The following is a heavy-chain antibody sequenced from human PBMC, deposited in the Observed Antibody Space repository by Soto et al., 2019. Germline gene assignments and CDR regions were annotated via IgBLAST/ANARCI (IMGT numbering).Heavy chain of an antibody. D-gene: IGHD1-26*01. V-gene: IGHV1-69*13. CDR2: IIPIFGTA. Sequence: GASVKVSCKASGGTFSSYAISWVRQAPGQGLEWMGGIIPIFGTANYAQKFQGRVTITADESTSTAYMELSSLRSEDTAVYYCARVVSGSSAQIYYYYGMDVWGQGTTVTVSS. CDR1: GGTFSSYA. CDR3: ARVVSGSSAQIYYYYGMDV. J-gene: IGHJ6*02.